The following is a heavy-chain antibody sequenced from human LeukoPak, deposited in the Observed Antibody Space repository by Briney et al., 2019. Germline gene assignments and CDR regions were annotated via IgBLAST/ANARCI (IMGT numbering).Heavy chain of an antibody. CDR1: GGTFSSYA. CDR2: IIPIFGTA. CDR3: ARGGTRVVVVTHDAFDI. V-gene: IGHV1-69*13. Sequence: ASVKVSCKAPGGTFSSYAISWVRQAPGQGLEWMGGIIPIFGTANYAQKFQGRVTITADESTSTAYMELSNLRSEDTAVYYCARGGTRVVVVTHDAFDIWGQGTMVTVSS. D-gene: IGHD3-22*01. J-gene: IGHJ3*02.